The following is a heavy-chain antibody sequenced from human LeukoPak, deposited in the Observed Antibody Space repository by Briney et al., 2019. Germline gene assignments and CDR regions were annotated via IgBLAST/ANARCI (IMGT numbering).Heavy chain of an antibody. CDR2: IYTSGST. J-gene: IGHJ3*02. Sequence: SETLSLTCTVSGSISGYYWSWIRQPPGKGLEWIGYIYTSGSTNYNPSLESRVTISVDTPKNQFSLDLSSVTAADTAVYYCARQKCTSASCLTKNAFDIWGQGTMVTVSS. CDR1: GSISGYY. CDR3: ARQKCTSASCLTKNAFDI. V-gene: IGHV4-4*09. D-gene: IGHD2-2*01.